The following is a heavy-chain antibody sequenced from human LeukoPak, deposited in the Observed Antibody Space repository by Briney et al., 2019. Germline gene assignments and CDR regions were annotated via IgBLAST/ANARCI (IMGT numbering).Heavy chain of an antibody. CDR2: IKSKTDGGTT. J-gene: IGHJ4*02. Sequence: GGSLRLSCAASGFTFSNAWMSWVRQAPGKGLEWVGRIKSKTDGGTTDYAAPVKGRFTISRDDSKNTLYLQTNSLKTEDTAVYYCTTDPPPYCSSTSCYLPVGYWGQGTLVTVSS. D-gene: IGHD2-2*01. V-gene: IGHV3-15*01. CDR3: TTDPPPYCSSTSCYLPVGY. CDR1: GFTFSNAW.